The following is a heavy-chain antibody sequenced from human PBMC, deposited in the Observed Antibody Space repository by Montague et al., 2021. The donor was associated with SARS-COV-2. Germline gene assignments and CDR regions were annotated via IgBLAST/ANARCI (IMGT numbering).Heavy chain of an antibody. CDR3: ARDPLYYYDSSGLLLDWYFDL. V-gene: IGHV4-61*02. Sequence: TLSLTCTVSGGSISSGSYYWSWIRQPAGKGLEWIGRIYTSGSTNYKPSLKSRVTISVDTSKNQFSLKLSSVTAADTAVYYCARDPLYYYDSSGLLLDWYFDLWGRGTLVTVSS. CDR2: IYTSGST. CDR1: GGSISSGSYY. J-gene: IGHJ2*01. D-gene: IGHD3-22*01.